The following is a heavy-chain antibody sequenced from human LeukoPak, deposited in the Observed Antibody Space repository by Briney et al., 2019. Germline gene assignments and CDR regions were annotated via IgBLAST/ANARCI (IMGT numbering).Heavy chain of an antibody. J-gene: IGHJ3*01. D-gene: IGHD2-15*01. CDR3: ARGLGGSSTPGCPFEF. CDR1: GGSFSGYY. V-gene: IGHV4-34*01. Sequence: SETLSLTCAVYGGSFSGYYWSWIRQPPGKELEWIGEINDSGSTNYNPSLKSRVTMLVDASKNQFSLKLTSVTAADTVVYYCARGLGGSSTPGCPFEFWGQGTMVTVSS. CDR2: INDSGST.